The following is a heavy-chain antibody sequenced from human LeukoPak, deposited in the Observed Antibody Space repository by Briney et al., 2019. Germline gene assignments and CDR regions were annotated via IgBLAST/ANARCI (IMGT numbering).Heavy chain of an antibody. Sequence: GGSLRLSCAAAGFTFSSYWMSWVRQAPGKGLEWVSNINQDGSEKYYVDSVKGRFTISRDNAKKSLYLQMNSLRAEDTAVYYCARDGSPFDSWGQGTLVTVSS. CDR2: INQDGSEK. CDR1: GFTFSSYW. CDR3: ARDGSPFDS. J-gene: IGHJ4*02. V-gene: IGHV3-7*01. D-gene: IGHD6-25*01.